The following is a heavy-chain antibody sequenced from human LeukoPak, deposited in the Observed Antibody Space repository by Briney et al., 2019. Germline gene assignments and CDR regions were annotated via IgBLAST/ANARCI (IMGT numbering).Heavy chain of an antibody. J-gene: IGHJ6*03. V-gene: IGHV3-69-1*01. CDR1: GLTVSNNY. Sequence: GGSLRLSCAASGLTVSNNYMSWVRQAPGKGLEWVSYISSSSTIYYADSVKGRFSISRDNAKNSLYLQMNSLRAEDTAVYYCARGYSRYYYYMDVWGKGTTVTVSS. CDR2: ISSSSTI. D-gene: IGHD2-2*02. CDR3: ARGYSRYYYYMDV.